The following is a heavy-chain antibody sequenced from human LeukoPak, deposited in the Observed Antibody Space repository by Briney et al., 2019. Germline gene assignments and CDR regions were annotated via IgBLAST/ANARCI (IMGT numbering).Heavy chain of an antibody. D-gene: IGHD2-21*01. V-gene: IGHV1-69*01. CDR2: IIPIFGTA. J-gene: IGHJ4*02. Sequence: ASVKVSCKASGGTFSSYAISWVRQAPGQGLEWMGGIIPIFGTANYAQKFQGRVTITAGESTSTAYMELSSLRSEDTAVYYCAREEYGGYFDYWGQGTLVTVSS. CDR3: AREEYGGYFDY. CDR1: GGTFSSYA.